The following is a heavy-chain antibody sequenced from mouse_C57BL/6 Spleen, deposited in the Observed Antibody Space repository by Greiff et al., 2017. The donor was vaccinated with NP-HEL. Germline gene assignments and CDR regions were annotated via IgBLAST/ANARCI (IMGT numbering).Heavy chain of an antibody. D-gene: IGHD4-1*01. V-gene: IGHV1-64*01. J-gene: IGHJ4*01. Sequence: QVQLQQPGAELVKPGASVKLSCKASGYTFTSYWMHWVKQRPGQGLEWIGMIHPNSGSTNYNEKFKSKATLTVDKSSSTAYMQLSSLTSEDSAVYYCAPPLGQDYAMDYWGQGTSVTVSS. CDR2: IHPNSGST. CDR1: GYTFTSYW. CDR3: APPLGQDYAMDY.